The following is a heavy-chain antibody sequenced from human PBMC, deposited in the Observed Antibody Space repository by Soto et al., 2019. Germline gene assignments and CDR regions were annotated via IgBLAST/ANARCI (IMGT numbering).Heavy chain of an antibody. V-gene: IGHV4-39*01. CDR3: ASQTDIVVVPAAPFDY. CDR2: IYYSGST. Sequence: XETLSLTCTVAGFSISSSSYYWGWIRQPPGKGLEWIGSIYYSGSTYYNPSLKSRVTISVDTSKNQFSLKLSSVTAADTAVYYCASQTDIVVVPAAPFDYWGQGTLVTVSS. J-gene: IGHJ4*02. CDR1: GFSISSSSYY. D-gene: IGHD2-2*01.